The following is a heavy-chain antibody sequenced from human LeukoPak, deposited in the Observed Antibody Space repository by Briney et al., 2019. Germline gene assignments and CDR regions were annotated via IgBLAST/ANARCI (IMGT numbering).Heavy chain of an antibody. CDR2: MSGSGGST. J-gene: IGHJ4*02. Sequence: GGSLRLSCAASGFTFSNYAMSWVRQAPGKGLEWVSVMSGSGGSTLYADSVKGRFTISRDNAKNSLYLQMNSLRAEDTAVYYCARDRSSGPDYWGQGTLVTVSS. CDR1: GFTFSNYA. CDR3: ARDRSSGPDY. D-gene: IGHD6-19*01. V-gene: IGHV3-23*01.